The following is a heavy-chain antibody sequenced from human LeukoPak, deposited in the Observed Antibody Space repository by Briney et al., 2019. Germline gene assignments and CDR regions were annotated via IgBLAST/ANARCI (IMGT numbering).Heavy chain of an antibody. Sequence: SETLSLTCTVSGGSISSYYWSWIRQPPGKGLEWIGYIYTSGSTNYNPSLKSRVTISVDTSKNQFSLKLSSVTAADTAVYYCARRQGVVVVPAGRVRGAFDIWGQGTMVTVSS. J-gene: IGHJ3*02. D-gene: IGHD2-2*01. CDR2: IYTSGST. V-gene: IGHV4-4*09. CDR3: ARRQGVVVVPAGRVRGAFDI. CDR1: GGSISSYY.